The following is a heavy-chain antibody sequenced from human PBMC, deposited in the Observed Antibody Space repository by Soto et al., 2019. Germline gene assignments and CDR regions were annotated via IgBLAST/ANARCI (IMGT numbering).Heavy chain of an antibody. CDR1: GYTFTSYG. CDR2: ISAYNGNN. D-gene: IGHD5-12*01. CDR3: ARDTGYDSDY. Sequence: QVPLLQSGAEVKKPGASVQVSCKASGYTFTSYGISSVRQTPAQGLEWIGWISAYNGNNNYAQKLQGRVTMTTDTSTSTAYMELRSLRSDDTAVYYCARDTGYDSDYWGQGTLVTVSS. J-gene: IGHJ4*02. V-gene: IGHV1-18*01.